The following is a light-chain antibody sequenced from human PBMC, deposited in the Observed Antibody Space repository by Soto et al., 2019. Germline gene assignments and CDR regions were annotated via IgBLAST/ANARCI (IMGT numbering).Light chain of an antibody. CDR3: QQLYTLPFT. J-gene: IGKJ5*01. CDR2: EAS. CDR1: HDISTF. V-gene: IGKV1-9*01. Sequence: DIQLTQSPSLLSASIGDRVTITCRASHDISTFLAWYQQKPGKAPKLLIYEASTLQSGVPSRFSGSGSGTEFTLTISGLLPEDFAAYHCQQLYTLPFTFGQGTRLESK.